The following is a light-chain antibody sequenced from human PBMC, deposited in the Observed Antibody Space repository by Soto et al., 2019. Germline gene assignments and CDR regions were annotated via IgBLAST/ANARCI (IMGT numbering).Light chain of an antibody. Sequence: DIVMTQSPDSLAVSLGERATINCKSSQSVLYSSNDKNFLTWYQQKPGQPPKLLIYWASTRESGVPDLFSGSGSGTDFTLTINNLQADDVAVYYCHQYYATPWTFGQGTKVEIK. J-gene: IGKJ1*01. V-gene: IGKV4-1*01. CDR3: HQYYATPWT. CDR1: QSVLYSSNDKNF. CDR2: WAS.